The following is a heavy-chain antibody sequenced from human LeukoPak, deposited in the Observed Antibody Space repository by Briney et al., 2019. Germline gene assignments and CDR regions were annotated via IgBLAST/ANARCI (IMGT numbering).Heavy chain of an antibody. D-gene: IGHD4/OR15-4a*01. Sequence: ASVKVSCKASGGTFSSYAISWVRQAPGQGLEWMGRINPNSGGTNYAQKFQGRVTMTRDTSISTAYMELSRLRSDDTAVYYCARTNYYYYYYGMDVWGQGTTVTVSS. CDR1: GGTFSSYA. CDR3: ARTNYYYYYYGMDV. J-gene: IGHJ6*02. V-gene: IGHV1-2*06. CDR2: INPNSGGT.